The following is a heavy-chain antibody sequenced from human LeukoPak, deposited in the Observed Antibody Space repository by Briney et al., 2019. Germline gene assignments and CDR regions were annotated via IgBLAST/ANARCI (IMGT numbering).Heavy chain of an antibody. J-gene: IGHJ4*02. CDR3: ARTYSWSLSRFDY. V-gene: IGHV3-74*01. CDR2: INSDGSIT. Sequence: GGSLRLSCAASGFTFSSYWMHWVRQAPGKGLVWVPRINSDGSITSYADSVKGRFTISRDNSKNTLYLQMNSLRAEDTAVYYCARTYSWSLSRFDYWGQGTLVTVSS. CDR1: GFTFSSYW. D-gene: IGHD3-16*02.